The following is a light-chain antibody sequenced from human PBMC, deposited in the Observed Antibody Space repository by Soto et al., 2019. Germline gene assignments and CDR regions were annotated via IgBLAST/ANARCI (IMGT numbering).Light chain of an antibody. Sequence: EIVLTQSPGTLSLSPGEGATLSCRASQSVYNNYLAWYQQKPGQAPRLLISGASTRATGIPDRFSGGGSGTDFTLTISRLESEDFAVYYCQRYGSSPPHTFGQGTKLEIK. V-gene: IGKV3-20*01. CDR2: GAS. CDR3: QRYGSSPPHT. J-gene: IGKJ2*01. CDR1: QSVYNNY.